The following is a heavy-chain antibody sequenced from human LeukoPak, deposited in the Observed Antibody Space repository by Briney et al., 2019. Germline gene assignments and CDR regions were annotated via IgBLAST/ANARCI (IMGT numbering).Heavy chain of an antibody. CDR3: AKDKDSSGYNDY. V-gene: IGHV3-23*01. CDR2: ISGSGGST. J-gene: IGHJ4*02. Sequence: GGSLRLSCAASGFTFSSYAMSWVRQAPGKGLEWVSAISGSGGSTYYADSVKGRLTISRDNSKNTLYLQMNSLRAEDTAVYYCAKDKDSSGYNDYWGQGTLVTVSS. CDR1: GFTFSSYA. D-gene: IGHD3-22*01.